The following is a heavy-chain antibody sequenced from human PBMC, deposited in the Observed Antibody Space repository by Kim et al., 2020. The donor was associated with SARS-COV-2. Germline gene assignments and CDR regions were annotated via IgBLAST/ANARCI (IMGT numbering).Heavy chain of an antibody. CDR2: IYYSGST. CDR1: GGSISSSSYY. V-gene: IGHV4-39*01. CDR3: ARLNSSSWYGGYYFDY. Sequence: SETLSLTCTVSGGSISSSSYYWGWIRQPPGKGLEWIGSIYYSGSTYYNPSLKSRVTISVDTSKNQFSLKLSSVTAADTAVYYCARLNSSSWYGGYYFDYWGQGTLVTVSS. J-gene: IGHJ4*02. D-gene: IGHD6-13*01.